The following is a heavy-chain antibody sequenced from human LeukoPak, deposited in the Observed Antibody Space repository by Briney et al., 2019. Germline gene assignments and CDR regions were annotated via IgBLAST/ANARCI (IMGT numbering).Heavy chain of an antibody. J-gene: IGHJ4*02. Sequence: SETLSLTCTVPGGSISTHYWSWIRQSAGKGLEWIGRIYISGSTDYNPSLKSRVTMSVDTSKNQFSLKLSPVTAADTAVYYCARGGQHLWPAYFDYWGQGTLVTVSS. CDR1: GGSISTHY. V-gene: IGHV4-4*07. D-gene: IGHD5-18*01. CDR3: ARGGQHLWPAYFDY. CDR2: IYISGST.